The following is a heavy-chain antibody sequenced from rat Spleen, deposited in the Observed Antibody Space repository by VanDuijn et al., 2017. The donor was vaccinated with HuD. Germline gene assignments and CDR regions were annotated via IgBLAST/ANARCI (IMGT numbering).Heavy chain of an antibody. CDR2: ITYEVSST. V-gene: IGHV5-22*01. J-gene: IGHJ2*01. CDR1: GFTFSDYY. Sequence: EVQLVESGGGLVQPGRSLKLSCAASGFTFSDYYMAWVRQAPNKGLEWVASITYEVSSTYYGESGKGRFTISRDNAKSTLYLQMSSPRAEDTASYYCTRWEGTKPAGDWGQGVMVTVSS. CDR3: TRWEGTKPAGD. D-gene: IGHD1-10*01.